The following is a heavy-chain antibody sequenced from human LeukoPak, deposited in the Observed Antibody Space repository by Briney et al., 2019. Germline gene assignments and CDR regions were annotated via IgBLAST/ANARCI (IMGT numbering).Heavy chain of an antibody. Sequence: KSGGSLRLSCAASGFTFSSYAMSWVRQAPGKGLEWVSAISGSGGSTYYADSVKGRFTISRDNSKNTLYLQMNSLRAEDTAVYYCAKDYRAVTTSHFDYWGQGTLVTVSS. D-gene: IGHD4-17*01. V-gene: IGHV3-23*01. CDR1: GFTFSSYA. J-gene: IGHJ4*02. CDR3: AKDYRAVTTSHFDY. CDR2: ISGSGGST.